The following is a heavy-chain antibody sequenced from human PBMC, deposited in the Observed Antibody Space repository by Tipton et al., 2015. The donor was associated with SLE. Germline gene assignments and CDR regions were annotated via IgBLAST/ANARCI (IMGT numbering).Heavy chain of an antibody. CDR3: ARDQGARAAPGFDY. CDR1: GFTFSSYA. D-gene: IGHD6-6*01. Sequence: SLRLSCAASGFTFSSYAMHWVRQAPGKGLEWVAVISYDGSNKYYADSVKGRFTISRDNSKNTLYLQMNSLRAEDTAVYYCARDQGARAAPGFDYWGQGTLVTVSS. J-gene: IGHJ4*02. V-gene: IGHV3-30*04. CDR2: ISYDGSNK.